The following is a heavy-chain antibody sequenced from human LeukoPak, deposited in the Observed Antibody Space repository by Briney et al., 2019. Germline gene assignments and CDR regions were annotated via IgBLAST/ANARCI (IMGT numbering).Heavy chain of an antibody. D-gene: IGHD1-26*01. CDR1: GGSISSYY. V-gene: IGHV4-59*01. CDR3: ARYIVSYPHDAFDI. Sequence: SETLPLTCTVSGGSISSYYWSWIRQPPGKGLEWIGYIYYSGSTSYNPSLKSRATISVDTSKKQFSLKLSSVTAADTAFYYCARYIVSYPHDAFDIWGQGTMVTVSS. J-gene: IGHJ3*02. CDR2: IYYSGST.